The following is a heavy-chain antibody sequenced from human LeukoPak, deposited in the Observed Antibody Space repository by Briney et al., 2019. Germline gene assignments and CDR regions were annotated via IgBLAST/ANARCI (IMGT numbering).Heavy chain of an antibody. V-gene: IGHV3-9*01. CDR2: ISWNSGSI. Sequence: GGSLRLSCAASGFTFDDYAMHWVRQAPGKGLEWVSGISWNSGSIGYADSVKGRFTISRDNAKNSLYLQMNSLRAEDTALYYCAKEDRRGRHFDYWGQGTLVTVSS. D-gene: IGHD3-16*01. CDR1: GFTFDDYA. CDR3: AKEDRRGRHFDY. J-gene: IGHJ4*02.